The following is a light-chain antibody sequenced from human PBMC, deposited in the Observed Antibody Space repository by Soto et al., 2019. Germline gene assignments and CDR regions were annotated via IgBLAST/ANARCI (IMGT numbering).Light chain of an antibody. Sequence: AIQLTQSPSSLSASVGDRVTVTCRASQDIRNYLAWYQQKPGKAPKLLICDASTLYSGVPSRFSGSGSGTDFTLTISGLQPEDSATYYCLQDFSYPRTFGQGTKVDIK. CDR1: QDIRNY. J-gene: IGKJ1*01. CDR3: LQDFSYPRT. V-gene: IGKV1-6*01. CDR2: DAS.